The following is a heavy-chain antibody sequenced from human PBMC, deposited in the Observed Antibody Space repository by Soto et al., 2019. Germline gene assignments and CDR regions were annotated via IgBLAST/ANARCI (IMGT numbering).Heavy chain of an antibody. CDR2: IYYSGST. D-gene: IGHD2-15*01. Sequence: PSETLSLTCTVSGGSISSYYWSWIRQPPGKGLEWIGYIYYSGSTNYNPSLKSRVTISVDTSKNQFSLKLSSVTAADTAVYYCARVRPEVLQPWGGHYYYYXMDVWGKAPTVTVSS. V-gene: IGHV4-59*01. CDR1: GGSISSYY. CDR3: ARVRPEVLQPWGGHYYYYXMDV. J-gene: IGHJ6*03.